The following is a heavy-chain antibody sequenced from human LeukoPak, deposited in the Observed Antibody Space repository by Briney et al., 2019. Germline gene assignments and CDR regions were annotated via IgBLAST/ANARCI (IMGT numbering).Heavy chain of an antibody. D-gene: IGHD5-12*01. Sequence: GWSLRLSCAASGFTFSNYAMTWVRQSPRSGLEAVSVFGDNGKTIYYADSVKGRFTISRDNSKNTLYLQMDSLRADDTAIYYCARGFSDSAYAALDIWGQGTVVTVSS. CDR1: GFTFSNYA. J-gene: IGHJ3*02. CDR2: FGDNGKTI. V-gene: IGHV3-23*01. CDR3: ARGFSDSAYAALDI.